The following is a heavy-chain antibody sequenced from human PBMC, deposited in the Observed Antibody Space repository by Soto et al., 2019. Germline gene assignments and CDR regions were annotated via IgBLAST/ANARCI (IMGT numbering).Heavy chain of an antibody. CDR3: ASWTSCYTCYYYYGMDV. V-gene: IGHV1-69*13. J-gene: IGHJ6*02. Sequence: SVKVSCKASGGTFSSYAISWVRQAPGQGLEWMGGIIPIFGTANYAQKFQGRVTITADESTSTAYTELSSLRSEDTAVYYCASWTSCYTCYYYYGMDVWGQGTTVTVSS. CDR1: GGTFSSYA. D-gene: IGHD2-2*02. CDR2: IIPIFGTA.